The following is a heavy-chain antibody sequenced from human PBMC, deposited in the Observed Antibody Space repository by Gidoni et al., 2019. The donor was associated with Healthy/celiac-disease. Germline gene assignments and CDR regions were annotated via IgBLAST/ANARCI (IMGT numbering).Heavy chain of an antibody. J-gene: IGHJ5*02. Sequence: QVPLQPWGAGLLKPSETLSLTCAVYGGSFSGYYWSWIRQPPGKGLEWIGEINHSGSTNYNPSLKSRVTISVDTSKNQFSLKLSSVTAADTAVYYCARGLGSSIRGWFDPWGQGTLVTVSS. CDR3: ARGLGSSIRGWFDP. CDR1: GGSFSGYY. D-gene: IGHD3-16*01. V-gene: IGHV4-34*01. CDR2: INHSGST.